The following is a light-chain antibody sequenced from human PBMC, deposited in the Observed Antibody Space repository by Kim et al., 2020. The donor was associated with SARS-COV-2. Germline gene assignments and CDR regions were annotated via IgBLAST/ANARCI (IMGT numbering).Light chain of an antibody. CDR1: SSKIGAGYD. Sequence: RVTISCTGSSSKIGAGYDVHWYQKLPGIAPKLLIYANTNRPSGVPDRFSGSKSGTSASLAITGLQAEDEADYYCQSYDSSLSGWVFGGGTKLTVL. CDR3: QSYDSSLSGWV. J-gene: IGLJ3*02. V-gene: IGLV1-40*01. CDR2: ANT.